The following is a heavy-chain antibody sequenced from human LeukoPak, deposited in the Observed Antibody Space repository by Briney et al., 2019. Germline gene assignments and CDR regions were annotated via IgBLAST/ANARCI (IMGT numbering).Heavy chain of an antibody. CDR1: GGSFSGYY. D-gene: IGHD1-26*01. CDR3: ARELGSRAFDY. CDR2: IYYSGST. J-gene: IGHJ4*02. Sequence: SETLSLTCAVYGGSFSGYYWSWIRQPPGKGLEWIGSIYYSGSTYYNPSLKSRVTISVDTSKNQFSLKLSSVTAADTAVYYCARELGSRAFDYWGQGTLVTVSS. V-gene: IGHV4-34*01.